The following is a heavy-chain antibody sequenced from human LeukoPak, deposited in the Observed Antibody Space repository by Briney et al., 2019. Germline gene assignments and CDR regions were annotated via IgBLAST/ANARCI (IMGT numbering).Heavy chain of an antibody. CDR2: LNPSGGSS. CDR3: ARGSVGVRY. Sequence: ASVKVSCKASGYIVTSYYMHWVRQAPGQGLEWMGILNPSGGSSNYAQKFQGRVTMTRNTSISTAYMELSSLRSEDTAVYYCARGSVGVRYWGQGTLVTVSS. J-gene: IGHJ4*02. CDR1: GYIVTSYY. D-gene: IGHD2-15*01. V-gene: IGHV1-46*01.